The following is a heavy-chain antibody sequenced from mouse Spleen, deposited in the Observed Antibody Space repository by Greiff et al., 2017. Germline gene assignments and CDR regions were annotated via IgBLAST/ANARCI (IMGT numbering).Heavy chain of an antibody. CDR2: ISSGGGNT. CDR1: GFTFSSYA. CDR3: ARHGTTVVARYFDV. J-gene: IGHJ1*01. Sequence: DVKLVESGGGLVKLGGSLKLSCAASGFTFSSYAMSWVRQTPEKRLEWVATISSGGGNTYYPDSVKGRFTISRDNAKNTLYLQMSSLKSEDTAMYYCARHGTTVVARYFDVWGAGTTVTVSS. D-gene: IGHD1-1*01. V-gene: IGHV5-9*04.